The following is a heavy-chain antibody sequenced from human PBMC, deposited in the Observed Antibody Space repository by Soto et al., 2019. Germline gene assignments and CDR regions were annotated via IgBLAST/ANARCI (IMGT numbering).Heavy chain of an antibody. CDR3: ARDLPGSGKFRHYMDV. Sequence: GGSLRLSCAASGFTFSSYSMNWVRQAPGKGLEWVSYISSSSSTIYYADSVKGRFTISRDNAKNSLYLQMNSLRAEDTAVYYCARDLPGSGKFRHYMDVWGKGTTVTVSS. D-gene: IGHD3-10*01. V-gene: IGHV3-48*01. J-gene: IGHJ6*03. CDR1: GFTFSSYS. CDR2: ISSSSSTI.